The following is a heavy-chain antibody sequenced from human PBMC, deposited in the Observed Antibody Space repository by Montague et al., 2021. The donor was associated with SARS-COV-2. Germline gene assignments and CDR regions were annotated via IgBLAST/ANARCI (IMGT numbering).Heavy chain of an antibody. CDR2: VEQDGSES. V-gene: IGHV3-7*03. CDR1: GFSFSSRG. CDR3: ARNLVVHYWYGMDV. D-gene: IGHD2-15*01. J-gene: IGHJ6*02. Sequence: SLRLSCAASGFSFSSRGMSWVRQVPGKGLEWVATVEQDGSESHYVDSVKGRFTISRDNAKSSAYLQMSSLRVEDTAVYYCARNLVVHYWYGMDVWGQGTTVTVSS.